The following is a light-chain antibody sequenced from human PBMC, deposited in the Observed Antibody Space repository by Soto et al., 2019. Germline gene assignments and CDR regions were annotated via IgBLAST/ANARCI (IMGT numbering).Light chain of an antibody. J-gene: IGLJ2*01. Sequence: QPVLTQSPSASASLGASVNLTCTLNSGHSTYAIAWHQQQPEKGPRYLMKLDSDGSHSKGDGIPDRFSGSSSGAERYLTISSLQSEDEADYYCQTWDTGTPVLFGGGTQLTVL. CDR3: QTWDTGTPVL. V-gene: IGLV4-69*01. CDR1: SGHSTYA. CDR2: LDSDGSH.